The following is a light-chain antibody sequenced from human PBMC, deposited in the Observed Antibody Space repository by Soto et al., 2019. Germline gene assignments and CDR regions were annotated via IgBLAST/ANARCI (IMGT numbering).Light chain of an antibody. J-gene: IGLJ1*01. Sequence: QSALTPPPSPAGSPGQSVTISCTGNSSDVGGYNYVSWYQQHPGKAPKLMIYEVSKRPSGVPDRFSASKSGNTASLTVSGLQAEDEADYYCSSYAGSNNHVFGTGTKVTVL. CDR3: SSYAGSNNHV. CDR2: EVS. V-gene: IGLV2-8*01. CDR1: SSDVGGYNY.